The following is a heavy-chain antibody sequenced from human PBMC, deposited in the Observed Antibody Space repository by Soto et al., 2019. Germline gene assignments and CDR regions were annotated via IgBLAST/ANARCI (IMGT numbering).Heavy chain of an antibody. V-gene: IGHV4-31*03. J-gene: IGHJ4*02. Sequence: SETLSLTYTVSGGSISSGGYYWSWIRQHPGKGLEWIGYIYYSGSTYYNPSLKSRVTISVDTSKDQFSLKLSSVTAADTAVYYCARLYYYDSSGYYYFDYWGQGTLVTVS. CDR2: IYYSGST. CDR3: ARLYYYDSSGYYYFDY. D-gene: IGHD3-22*01. CDR1: GGSISSGGYY.